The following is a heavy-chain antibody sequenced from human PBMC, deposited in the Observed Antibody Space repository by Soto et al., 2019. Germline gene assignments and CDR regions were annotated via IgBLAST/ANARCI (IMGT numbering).Heavy chain of an antibody. CDR1: GFTFSSYA. V-gene: IGHV3-30-3*01. D-gene: IGHD1-1*01. Sequence: QVQLVESGGGVVQPGRSLRLSCAASGFTFSSYAMHWVRQAPGKGLEWVAVISYDGSNKYYADSVKGRFTISRDNSKNTLYLQMNSLRAEDTAVYYCARDQERRYLFDYWGQGTLVTVSS. CDR3: ARDQERRYLFDY. CDR2: ISYDGSNK. J-gene: IGHJ4*02.